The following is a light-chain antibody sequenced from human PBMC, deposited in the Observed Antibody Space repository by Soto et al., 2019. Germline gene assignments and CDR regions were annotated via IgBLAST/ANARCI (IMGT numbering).Light chain of an antibody. CDR1: SSDVGGYNY. V-gene: IGLV2-8*01. CDR2: EVN. Sequence: QSVLTQPPSASGSPGQSVTISCTGTSSDVGGYNYVSWYQQHPGKVPKLMIYEVNTRPSGVPDRFSGSKSGNTASLTVSGLQAEDEADYYCSSYGGSNNLIFGGGTKLTVL. CDR3: SSYGGSNNLI. J-gene: IGLJ2*01.